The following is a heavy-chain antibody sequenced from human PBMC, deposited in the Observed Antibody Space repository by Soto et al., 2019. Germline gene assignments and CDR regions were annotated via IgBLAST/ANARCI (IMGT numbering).Heavy chain of an antibody. CDR1: GYTFSNSG. V-gene: IGHV1-18*01. CDR2: ISLYSDGT. J-gene: IGHJ5*02. CDR3: ARVVPGAEAWFGP. D-gene: IGHD2-2*01. Sequence: QVQLVQSGGEVKRPGASVKVSCKTSGYTFSNSGITWVRQAPGQPLEWLGWISLYSDGTNYAQKFQGRVSMTTDTSTTTAYMELRSLRSDDTAVYYFARVVPGAEAWFGPCGQGTLVTVSS.